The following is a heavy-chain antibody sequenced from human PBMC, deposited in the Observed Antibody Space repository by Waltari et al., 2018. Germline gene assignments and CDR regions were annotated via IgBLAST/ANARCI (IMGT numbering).Heavy chain of an antibody. CDR2: IYSGGST. V-gene: IGHV3-23*03. D-gene: IGHD6-13*01. CDR3: AKDIFISSGYSSSWYYFDY. Sequence: EVQLLESGGGLVQPGGSLRLSCAASGFTFSSYAMSWVRQAPGTGLEWVSVIYSGGSTYYAYSVKGRFTISRDNSKNTLYLQMNSLRAEDTAVYYCAKDIFISSGYSSSWYYFDYWGQGTLVTVSS. J-gene: IGHJ4*02. CDR1: GFTFSSYA.